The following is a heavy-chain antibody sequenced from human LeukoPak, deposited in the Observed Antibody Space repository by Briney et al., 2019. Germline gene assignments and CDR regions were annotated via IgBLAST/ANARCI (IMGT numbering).Heavy chain of an antibody. J-gene: IGHJ6*03. CDR3: ARGGEGLQTTYYYYYMDV. D-gene: IGHD4-11*01. CDR1: GYTFTSYD. CDR2: MNPNSGNT. Sequence: ASVKVSCKASGYTFTSYDINWVRQATGQGLEWMGWMNPNSGNTGYAQKFQGRVTMTRNTSISTAYMELSSLRSEDTAVYYCARGGEGLQTTYYYYYMDVWGKGTTVTVSS. V-gene: IGHV1-8*01.